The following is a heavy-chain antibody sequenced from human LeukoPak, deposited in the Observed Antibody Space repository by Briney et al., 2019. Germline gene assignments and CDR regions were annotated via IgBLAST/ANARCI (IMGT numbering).Heavy chain of an antibody. J-gene: IGHJ6*03. V-gene: IGHV4-34*01. CDR1: GGSFSAYY. CDR2: INHSGST. Sequence: SETLSLTCAVYGGSFSAYYWTWIRQPPGKGLEWIGEINHSGSTNYNPSLKSRVTISVDTSKNQFSLKLSSVTAADTAVYYCARGNLDRGYYYYYYTDVWGKGTTVTVSS. D-gene: IGHD1-26*01. CDR3: ARGNLDRGYYYYYYTDV.